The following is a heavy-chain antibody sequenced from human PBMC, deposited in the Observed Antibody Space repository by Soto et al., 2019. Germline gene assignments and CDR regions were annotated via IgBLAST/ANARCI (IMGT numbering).Heavy chain of an antibody. D-gene: IGHD2-2*01. V-gene: IGHV1-18*01. CDR1: GYTFTSYG. J-gene: IGHJ5*02. CDR2: ISAYNGNT. CDR3: ARGVVPAAMTGWFDP. Sequence: GASLKVSCKASGYTFTSYGISWLRQAPGQGLEWMGWISAYNGNTNYAQKLQGRVTMTTDTSTSTAYMELRSLRSDDTAVYYCARGVVPAAMTGWFDPWGQGTLVTVSS.